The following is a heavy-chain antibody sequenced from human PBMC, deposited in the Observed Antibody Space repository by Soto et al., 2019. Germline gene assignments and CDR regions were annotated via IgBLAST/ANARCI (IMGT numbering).Heavy chain of an antibody. J-gene: IGHJ6*02. D-gene: IGHD3-9*01. CDR3: ARDDILTGYYNYYYYGLDV. Sequence: ASVKVSCKASGYTFTSYGISWVRQAPGQGLEWMGWISAYNGNTNYAQKLQGRVTMTTDTSTSTAYMELRSLRSDDTAVYYCARDDILTGYYNYYYYGLDVWGQGTTVTVSS. CDR2: ISAYNGNT. CDR1: GYTFTSYG. V-gene: IGHV1-18*01.